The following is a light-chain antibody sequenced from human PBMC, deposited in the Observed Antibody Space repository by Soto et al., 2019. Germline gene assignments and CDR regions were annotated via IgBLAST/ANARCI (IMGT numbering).Light chain of an antibody. CDR1: QSVSSN. V-gene: IGKV3-15*01. Sequence: EIVMTQSPATLSVSPGQRATLSCRASQSVSSNLAWYQQRPGQAPRLLIYGASTRAAGIPARFSGSGSGTGFTLTISSLQSEDFAVYYCQQYNNWPPITFGQGTRLEIK. J-gene: IGKJ5*01. CDR3: QQYNNWPPIT. CDR2: GAS.